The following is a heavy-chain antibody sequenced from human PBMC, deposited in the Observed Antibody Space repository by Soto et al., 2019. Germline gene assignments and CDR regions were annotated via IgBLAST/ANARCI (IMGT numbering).Heavy chain of an antibody. CDR3: ARDSGRTPDY. CDR1: GFTFSDYY. Sequence: QVQLVESGGGLVKPGGSLRLSCAASGFTFSDYYMTWLRQAPGKGLEWVSYISSSTSTIYYADSVRGRFTVSRDNAKNSLHMQMNSLRAEDTAVYYCARDSGRTPDYWGQGTLVNVSS. J-gene: IGHJ4*02. V-gene: IGHV3-11*01. CDR2: ISSSTSTI. D-gene: IGHD3-10*01.